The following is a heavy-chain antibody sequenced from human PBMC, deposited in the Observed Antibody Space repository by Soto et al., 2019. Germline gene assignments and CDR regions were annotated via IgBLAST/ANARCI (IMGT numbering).Heavy chain of an antibody. D-gene: IGHD3-3*01. V-gene: IGHV4-39*01. J-gene: IGHJ3*02. Sequence: LETLSLTCTFSGCSISSSSYYLGWIRQPPGKGLEWIGSIYYSGSTYYNPSLKSRVTISVDTSKNQFSLKLSSVTAADTAVYYCARHAEGITIFGVVIDDAFDIWGQGTMVTVSS. CDR1: GCSISSSSYY. CDR3: ARHAEGITIFGVVIDDAFDI. CDR2: IYYSGST.